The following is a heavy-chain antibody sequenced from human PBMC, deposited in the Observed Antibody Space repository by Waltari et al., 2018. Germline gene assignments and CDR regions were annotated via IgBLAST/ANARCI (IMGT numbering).Heavy chain of an antibody. CDR1: GESVSVNSAAA. D-gene: IGHD6-6*01. Sequence: QVQRQQSGPGLVKHSQTLSLTCAVAGESVSVNSAAAWNWIRQSPARGLELLGRPYYCSNWSNEYAVSVSSRITINPDTPKNQFSLHLNSGTPEDTAVYYCARGSSRSFDSSGQGILVTVSS. CDR3: ARGSSRSFDS. J-gene: IGHJ4*02. V-gene: IGHV6-1*02. CDR2: PYYCSNWSN.